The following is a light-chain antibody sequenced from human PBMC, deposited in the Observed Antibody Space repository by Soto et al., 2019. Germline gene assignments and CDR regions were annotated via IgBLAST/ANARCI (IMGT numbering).Light chain of an antibody. CDR3: TSFTSSSPWV. Sequence: QSALTQPASVSGSPGQSITISCTGTSSDVGGYNYVSWFQQHPGKAPKLKIYEVSNRPSGVSNRFSGSKSGYTASLTISELQAEDEADYYCTSFTSSSPWVFGGGTTLTVL. CDR2: EVS. CDR1: SSDVGGYNY. V-gene: IGLV2-14*03. J-gene: IGLJ3*02.